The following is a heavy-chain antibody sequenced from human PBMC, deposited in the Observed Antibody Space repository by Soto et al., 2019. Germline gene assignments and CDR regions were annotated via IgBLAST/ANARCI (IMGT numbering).Heavy chain of an antibody. CDR1: GGSISSGGYY. V-gene: IGHV4-31*03. J-gene: IGHJ4*02. Sequence: QVQLQESGPGLVKPPQTLSLTCTVSGGSISSGGYYWSWIRQHPGKGLEWIGYIYYSGSTYYKPSLKRRVNISVDTSKNQFSMKLSSVTAADTAVYYCARGGGYNTAFDYWGQGTLVTVSS. CDR2: IYYSGST. D-gene: IGHD5-12*01. CDR3: ARGGGYNTAFDY.